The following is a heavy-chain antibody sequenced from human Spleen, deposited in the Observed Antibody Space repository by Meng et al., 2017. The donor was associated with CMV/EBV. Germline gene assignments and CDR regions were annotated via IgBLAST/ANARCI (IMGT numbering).Heavy chain of an antibody. CDR2: INHSGST. J-gene: IGHJ5*02. CDR1: GGSFSGYY. V-gene: IGHV4-34*01. CDR3: ARGGGSSWYRTGGWFDP. Sequence: QVQLQTRGSGLLKPSETLSLTCAGYGGSFSGYYWSWIRQPPGKGLEWIGEINHSGSTNYNPSLKSRVTISVDTSKNQFSLKLSSVTAADTAVYYCARGGGSSWYRTGGWFDPWGQGTLVTVSS. D-gene: IGHD6-13*01.